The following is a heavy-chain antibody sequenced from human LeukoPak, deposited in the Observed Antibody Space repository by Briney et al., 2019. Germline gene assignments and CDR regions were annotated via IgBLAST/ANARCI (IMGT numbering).Heavy chain of an antibody. J-gene: IGHJ4*02. V-gene: IGHV3-21*01. CDR3: ARAVGGYYPYYFDY. D-gene: IGHD5-12*01. CDR1: GFTFSSYS. Sequence: GGSLRLSCAASGFTFSSYSMNWVRQAPGKGLEWVSSISSSSSYIYYADSVKSRFTISRDNAKNSLYLQMNSLRAEDTAVYYCARAVGGYYPYYFDYWGQGTLVTVSS. CDR2: ISSSSSYI.